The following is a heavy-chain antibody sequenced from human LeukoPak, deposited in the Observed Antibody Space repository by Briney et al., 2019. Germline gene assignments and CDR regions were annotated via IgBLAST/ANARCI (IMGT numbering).Heavy chain of an antibody. Sequence: SETLSLTCTVSGGSINISDYYWGWIRQPPGKGLEWIGSMHYSGSTYHNPSLKSRVTISVDTSKNQFSLKVTSVTAADTAVYCCARRGTIDSGRPWNWGQGTLVTVSS. V-gene: IGHV4-39*01. D-gene: IGHD1-26*01. CDR2: MHYSGST. CDR1: GGSINISDYY. CDR3: ARRGTIDSGRPWN. J-gene: IGHJ4*02.